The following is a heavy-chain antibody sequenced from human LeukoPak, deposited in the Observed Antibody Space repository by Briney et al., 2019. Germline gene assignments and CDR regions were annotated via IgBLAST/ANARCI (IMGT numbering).Heavy chain of an antibody. V-gene: IGHV4-34*01. Sequence: SETLSLTCAVYGGSFSGYYWSWIRQPPGKGLEWIGEINDSESTNYNPSLKSRVTISVDTSKKQFSLKLSSVTAADTAIYYCARETAAAGSFIAINDYWGQGTLVTVSS. D-gene: IGHD6-13*01. CDR3: ARETAAAGSFIAINDY. J-gene: IGHJ4*02. CDR1: GGSFSGYY. CDR2: INDSEST.